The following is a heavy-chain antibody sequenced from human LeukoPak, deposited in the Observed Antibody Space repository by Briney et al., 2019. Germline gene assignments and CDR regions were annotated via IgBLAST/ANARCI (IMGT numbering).Heavy chain of an antibody. V-gene: IGHV4-31*03. J-gene: IGHJ5*02. CDR2: IYYSGST. CDR3: ARGGVELEKANWFDP. CDR1: GGSISSGGYY. D-gene: IGHD1-1*01. Sequence: SQTLSLTCTVSGGSISSGGYYWSWIRQHPGKGLEWIGCIYYSGSTYYNPSLKSRVTISVDTSKNQFSLKLSSVTAADTAVYYCARGGVELEKANWFDPWGQGTLVTVSS.